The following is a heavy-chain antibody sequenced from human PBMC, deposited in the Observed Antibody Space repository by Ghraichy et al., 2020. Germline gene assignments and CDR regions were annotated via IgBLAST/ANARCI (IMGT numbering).Heavy chain of an antibody. V-gene: IGHV4-34*10. CDR1: GGSISGNY. Sequence: SQTLSLTCAVYGGSISGNYWSWVRQPPVEGLEWIGEINHSRITNYNPSLKSRITVSVDTSKNQFYLKLSSVTAADTAVYYCASGTYYFQKDDHPPVRGMDVWGQGTAVSVSS. CDR2: INHSRIT. D-gene: IGHD3/OR15-3a*01. CDR3: ASGTYYFQKDDHPPVRGMDV. J-gene: IGHJ6*02.